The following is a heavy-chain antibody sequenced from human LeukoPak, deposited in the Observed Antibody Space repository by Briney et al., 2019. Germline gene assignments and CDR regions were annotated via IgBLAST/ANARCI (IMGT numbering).Heavy chain of an antibody. D-gene: IGHD2-2*02. CDR3: ARECSSTSCYTESSYYYGMDV. CDR2: INPNSGGT. V-gene: IGHV1-2*02. Sequence: ASVKVSCKASGYTFTGYYMHWVRQAPGQGLEWMGGINPNSGGTNYAQKFQGRVTMTRDTSISTAYMELSRLRSDDTAVYYCARECSSTSCYTESSYYYGMDVWGQGTTVTVSS. J-gene: IGHJ6*02. CDR1: GYTFTGYY.